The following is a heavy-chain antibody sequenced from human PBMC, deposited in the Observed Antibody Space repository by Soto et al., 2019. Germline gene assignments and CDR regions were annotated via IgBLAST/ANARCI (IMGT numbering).Heavy chain of an antibody. V-gene: IGHV3-30*18. Sequence: QVQLVESGGGVVQPGRSLRLSCAASGFTFSSYGMHWVRQAPGKGLEWVAVISYDGSNKYYADSVKGRFTISRDNSKNTLYLQMNSLRAEDTAVYYCAKDRYPNYCSSTSCYSPFFFSEGDYWGQGTLVTVSS. CDR3: AKDRYPNYCSSTSCYSPFFFSEGDY. CDR2: ISYDGSNK. CDR1: GFTFSSYG. D-gene: IGHD2-2*01. J-gene: IGHJ4*02.